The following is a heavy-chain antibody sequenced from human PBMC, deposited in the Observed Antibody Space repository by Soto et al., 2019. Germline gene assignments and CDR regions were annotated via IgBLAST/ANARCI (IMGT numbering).Heavy chain of an antibody. J-gene: IGHJ6*03. CDR2: MNPNSGNT. CDR1: GYTFTSYD. CDR3: ARDGGAAAGYYYYYVDV. Sequence: GASVKVSCKASGYTFTSYDINWVRQATGQGLEWMGWMNPNSGNTGYAQKFQGRVTMTRNTSISTAYMELSSLRSEDTAVYYCARDGGAAAGYYYYYVDVWCKGITVTVSS. D-gene: IGHD6-13*01. V-gene: IGHV1-8*01.